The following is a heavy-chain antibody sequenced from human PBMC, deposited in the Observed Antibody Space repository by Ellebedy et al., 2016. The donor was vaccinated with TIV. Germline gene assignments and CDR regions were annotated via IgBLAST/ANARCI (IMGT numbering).Heavy chain of an antibody. Sequence: MPSETLSLTCAVSSGSITSSDWWTWVRQSPEKGLEWIGEVSHGGSANYNPSLRSRVVMSLDKSKTRFSLNLTSLTAADTAVYYCARGSGSCAPWGQGSLVIVS. J-gene: IGHJ5*02. CDR1: SGSITSSDW. CDR2: VSHGGSA. V-gene: IGHV4-4*02. CDR3: ARGSGSCAP. D-gene: IGHD3-10*01.